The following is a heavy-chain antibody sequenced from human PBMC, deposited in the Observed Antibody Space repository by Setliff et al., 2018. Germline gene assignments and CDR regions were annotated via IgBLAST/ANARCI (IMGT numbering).Heavy chain of an antibody. D-gene: IGHD3-22*01. V-gene: IGHV1-46*01. J-gene: IGHJ4*02. CDR2: INPTGGRT. CDR3: ARGNYYDSSGYSVDY. Sequence: ASVKVSCKASGFILTTYYIHWIRQAPGQGLEWMGRINPTGGRTTYAQKFQGRVTLTRDTSTSTVYMELSSLRSEDTAVYNCARGNYYDSSGYSVDYWGQGTLVTVS. CDR1: GFILTTYY.